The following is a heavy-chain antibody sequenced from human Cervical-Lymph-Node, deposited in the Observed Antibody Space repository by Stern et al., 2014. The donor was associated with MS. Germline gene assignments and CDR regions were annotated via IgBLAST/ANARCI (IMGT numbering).Heavy chain of an antibody. V-gene: IGHV3-11*01. Sequence: VQLVESGGGLVKPGGSLRLSCTASGFTFRDHYLTWIRQAPGKGLEWLSHITGRGRTIYYEDSVKGRFTISRDNARNSLYLQMDSLRDDDTAVYYCARGRGHYDSGFDYWGQGTLVTVSS. J-gene: IGHJ4*02. CDR1: GFTFRDHY. D-gene: IGHD3-22*01. CDR2: ITGRGRTI. CDR3: ARGRGHYDSGFDY.